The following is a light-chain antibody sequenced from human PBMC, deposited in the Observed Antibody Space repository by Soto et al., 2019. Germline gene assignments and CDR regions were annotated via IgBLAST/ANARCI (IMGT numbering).Light chain of an antibody. CDR1: QSVSSSY. Sequence: IVLTQSPGTRSLRPGERATLYCRSSQSVSSSYLAWYQQKPGQAPRLLIYGASSRATDITDRFSGSGSGTDFTLTISRLEPEDFAVYYCHQYGSSPSTFGQGTQVEIK. CDR3: HQYGSSPST. J-gene: IGKJ1*01. CDR2: GAS. V-gene: IGKV3-20*01.